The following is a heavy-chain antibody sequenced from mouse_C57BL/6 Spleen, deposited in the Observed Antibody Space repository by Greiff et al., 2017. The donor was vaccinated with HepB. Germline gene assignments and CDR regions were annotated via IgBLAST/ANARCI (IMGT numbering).Heavy chain of an antibody. CDR1: GYAFSSYW. CDR2: IYPGDGDT. CDR3: ARMTMITTSFAY. V-gene: IGHV1-80*01. D-gene: IGHD2-4*01. Sequence: QVTLKESGAELVKPGASVKISCKASGYAFSSYWMNWVKQRPGKGLEWIGQIYPGDGDTNYNGKFKGKATLTADKSSSTAYMQLSSLTSEDSAVYYCARMTMITTSFAYWGQGTLVTVSA. J-gene: IGHJ3*01.